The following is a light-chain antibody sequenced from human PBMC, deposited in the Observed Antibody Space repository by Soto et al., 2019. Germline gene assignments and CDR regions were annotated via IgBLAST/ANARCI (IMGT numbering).Light chain of an antibody. J-gene: IGKJ1*01. CDR1: QSISSW. Sequence: DIQMTQSPSTLSASVGDRVTITCRASQSISSWLAWYQQKPGKAPKLLIYKASNLESGVPARFSGSGSGTEFTLTISSLQLDDFATYYCQQYNSYWTFGQGTKVEIK. CDR3: QQYNSYWT. CDR2: KAS. V-gene: IGKV1-5*03.